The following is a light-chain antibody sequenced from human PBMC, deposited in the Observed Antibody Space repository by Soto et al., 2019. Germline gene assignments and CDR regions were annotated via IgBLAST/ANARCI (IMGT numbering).Light chain of an antibody. Sequence: EMVLTHSPCTGSWCPGESATLYCGASQTVTSYLAWYQQKPGQAPRLLIYGSSSRATGIPDRFSGSGSGTAFTLTISSLEPEDFAVYYCQQHGSSPQDTFGQGTKVDI. J-gene: IGKJ1*01. CDR3: QQHGSSPQDT. CDR1: QTVTSY. V-gene: IGKV3-20*01. CDR2: GSS.